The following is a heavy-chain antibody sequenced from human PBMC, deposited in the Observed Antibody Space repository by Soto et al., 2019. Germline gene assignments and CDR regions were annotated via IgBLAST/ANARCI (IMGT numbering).Heavy chain of an antibody. CDR3: ARGGYCSSTSCLVNWFDP. Sequence: SVKVSCKASGGTFSSYAISWVRQAPGQGLEWMGGIIPIFGTANYAQKFQGRVTITADESTRTAYMELSSLRSEDTAVYYCARGGYCSSTSCLVNWFDPWGQGTLVTVSS. J-gene: IGHJ5*02. V-gene: IGHV1-69*13. CDR2: IIPIFGTA. D-gene: IGHD2-2*01. CDR1: GGTFSSYA.